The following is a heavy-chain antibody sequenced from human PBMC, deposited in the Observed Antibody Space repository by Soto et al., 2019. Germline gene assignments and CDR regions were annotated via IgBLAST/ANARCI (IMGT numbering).Heavy chain of an antibody. CDR1: GFTFSSYW. CDR3: AREVVVAATDVDY. D-gene: IGHD2-15*01. CDR2: ISSSGSTI. Sequence: EVQLVESGGGLVQPGGSLRLSCAASGFTFSSYWMHWVRQAPGKGLVWVSYISSSGSTIYYADSVKGRFTISRDNAKNSLYLQMNSLRAEDTAVYYCAREVVVAATDVDYWGQGTLVTVSS. J-gene: IGHJ4*02. V-gene: IGHV3-48*04.